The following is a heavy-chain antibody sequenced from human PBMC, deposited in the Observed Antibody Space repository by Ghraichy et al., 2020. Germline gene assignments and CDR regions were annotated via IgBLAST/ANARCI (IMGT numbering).Heavy chain of an antibody. CDR2: ISGSGGST. CDR1: GFTFSSYA. J-gene: IGHJ4*02. Sequence: GGSLRLSCAASGFTFSSYAMSWVRQAPGKGLEWVSAISGSGGSTYYADSVKGRFTISRDNSKNTLYLQMNSLRAEDTAVYYCANSYYYDSSGYTTLFDYWGQGTLVTVSS. V-gene: IGHV3-23*01. CDR3: ANSYYYDSSGYTTLFDY. D-gene: IGHD3-22*01.